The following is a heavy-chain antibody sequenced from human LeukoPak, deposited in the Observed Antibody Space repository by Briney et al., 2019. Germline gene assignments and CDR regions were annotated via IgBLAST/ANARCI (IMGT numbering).Heavy chain of an antibody. CDR1: GYTFTGYY. V-gene: IGHV1-69*05. CDR3: ARTPGRIAAAGSGYYYYYYMDV. CDR2: IIPIFGTA. D-gene: IGHD6-13*01. Sequence: SVKVSCKASGYTFTGYYMHWVRQAPGQGLEWMGGIIPIFGTANCAQKFQGRVTITTDESTSTAYMELSSLRSEDTAVYYCARTPGRIAAAGSGYYYYYYMDVWGKGTTVTVSS. J-gene: IGHJ6*03.